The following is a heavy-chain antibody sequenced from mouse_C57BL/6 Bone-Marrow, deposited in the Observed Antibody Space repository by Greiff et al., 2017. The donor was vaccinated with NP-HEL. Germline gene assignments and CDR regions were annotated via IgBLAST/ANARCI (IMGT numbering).Heavy chain of an antibody. D-gene: IGHD1-1*01. CDR2: INPSSGYT. Sequence: VQRVESGAELARPGASVKMSCKASGYTFTSYTMHWVKQRPGQGLEWIGYINPSSGYTKYNQKFKDKATLTADKSSSTAYMQLSSLTSEDSAVYYCARYYYGSSYLYWYFEVWGTGTTVTVSS. CDR3: ARYYYGSSYLYWYFEV. J-gene: IGHJ1*03. CDR1: GYTFTSYT. V-gene: IGHV1-4*01.